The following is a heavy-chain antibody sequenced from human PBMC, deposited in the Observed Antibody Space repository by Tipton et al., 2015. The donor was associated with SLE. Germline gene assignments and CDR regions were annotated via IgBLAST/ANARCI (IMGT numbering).Heavy chain of an antibody. CDR2: IYYSGST. Sequence: TLSLTCTVSGGSISSYYWSWIRQPPGKGLEWIGYIYYSGSTNYNPSLKSRVTISVDTSKNQFSLKLSSVTAADTAVYYCARGRFIDYWGQGTLVTVST. J-gene: IGHJ4*02. CDR3: ARGRFIDY. D-gene: IGHD3-3*01. V-gene: IGHV4-59*01. CDR1: GGSISSYY.